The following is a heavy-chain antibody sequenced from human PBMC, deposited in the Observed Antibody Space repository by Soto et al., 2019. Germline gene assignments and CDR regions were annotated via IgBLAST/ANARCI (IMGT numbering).Heavy chain of an antibody. J-gene: IGHJ4*02. D-gene: IGHD5-12*01. Sequence: GGSLRLSCAASGFTFSNAWMSWVRQAPGKGLEWVGRIKSKTAGGTTDYAAPVKGRFTISRDDSKNTLKLQMNGLKTEESAVSYCTTSGYSGSDPLFDSWGQGTLVTVSS. V-gene: IGHV3-15*01. CDR3: TTSGYSGSDPLFDS. CDR2: IKSKTAGGTT. CDR1: GFTFSNAW.